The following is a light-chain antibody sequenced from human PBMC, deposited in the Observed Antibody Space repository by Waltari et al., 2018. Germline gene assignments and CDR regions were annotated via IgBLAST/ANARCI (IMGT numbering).Light chain of an antibody. CDR1: RTDVGGYNH. V-gene: IGLV2-14*01. CDR2: EVS. CDR3: SSYTIITTLV. Sequence: QSALTQPASVSGSPGQSITIPCTGPRTDVGGYNHFPCYQHHPGKAPKLMIYEVSNRPSGVSNRFSGSKSGNTASLTISGLQAEDEADYYCSSYTIITTLVFGGGTKLTVL. J-gene: IGLJ3*02.